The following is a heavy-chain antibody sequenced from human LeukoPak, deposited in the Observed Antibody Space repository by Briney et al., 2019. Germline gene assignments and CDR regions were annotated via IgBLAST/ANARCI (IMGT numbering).Heavy chain of an antibody. CDR1: GFTSSSYP. D-gene: IGHD1-20*01. J-gene: IGHJ4*02. V-gene: IGHV3-74*01. CDR2: IKSDGITI. CDR3: LRDLNWSLDQ. Sequence: GGSLRLSCAASGFTSSSYPMSWVRQAPGKGLVWVSRIKSDGITITYADSVKGRFTISRDNAKNTLYLQMNSLRAEDTAVYYCLRDLNWSLDQWGQGTLVTVSS.